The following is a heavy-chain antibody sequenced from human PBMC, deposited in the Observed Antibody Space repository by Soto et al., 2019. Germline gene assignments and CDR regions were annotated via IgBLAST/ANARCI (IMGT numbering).Heavy chain of an antibody. V-gene: IGHV4-34*01. CDR2: INHSGST. CDR3: ARSLVVPAAIVY. CDR1: GGSFSGYY. Sequence: SETLSLTCAVYGGSFSGYYWSWIRQPPGKGLEWIGEINHSGSTNYNPSLKSRVTISVDTSKNQFSLKLSSVTAADTAVYYCARSLVVPAAIVYWGQGTLVTVSS. J-gene: IGHJ4*02. D-gene: IGHD2-2*02.